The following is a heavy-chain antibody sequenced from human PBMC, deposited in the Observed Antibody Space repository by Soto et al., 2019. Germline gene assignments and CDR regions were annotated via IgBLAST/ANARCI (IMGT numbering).Heavy chain of an antibody. V-gene: IGHV3-21*01. CDR2: ISSSSSYI. J-gene: IGHJ6*02. Sequence: GGYLRLSCAASGFTFSSYSMNWVRQAPGKGLEWVSSISSSSSYIYYADSVKGRFTISRDNAKNSLYLQMNSLRAEDTAVYYCARVIPKNYDFLSVTYYYYCMVVSGQGISVTVS. CDR3: ARVIPKNYDFLSVTYYYYCMVV. D-gene: IGHD3-3*01. CDR1: GFTFSSYS.